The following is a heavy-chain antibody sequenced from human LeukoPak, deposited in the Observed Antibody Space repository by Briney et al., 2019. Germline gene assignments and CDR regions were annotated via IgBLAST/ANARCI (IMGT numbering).Heavy chain of an antibody. V-gene: IGHV3-30*04. CDR2: ISYDGSNK. D-gene: IGHD3-22*01. CDR1: GFTFSSYA. J-gene: IGHJ4*02. CDR3: ARDRYYCDSSGYYHYFDY. Sequence: GRSLRLSCAASGFTFSSYAMHWVRQAPGKGLEWVAVISYDGSNKYYADSVKGRFTISRDNSKNTLYLQMNSLRAEDTAVYYCARDRYYCDSSGYYHYFDYWGQGTLVTVSS.